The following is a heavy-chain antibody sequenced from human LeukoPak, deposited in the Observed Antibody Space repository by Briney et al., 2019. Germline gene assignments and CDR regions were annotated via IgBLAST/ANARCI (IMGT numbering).Heavy chain of an antibody. Sequence: ASVKVSCKASGYTFTSYYMHWVLQAPGQGLEWMGIINPSGGSTSYAQKFQGRVTMTRDMSTSTVYMELSSLRSEDTAVYYCARAWGMATIYYAFDIWGQGTMVTVSS. D-gene: IGHD5-24*01. CDR1: GYTFTSYY. V-gene: IGHV1-46*01. CDR3: ARAWGMATIYYAFDI. CDR2: INPSGGST. J-gene: IGHJ3*02.